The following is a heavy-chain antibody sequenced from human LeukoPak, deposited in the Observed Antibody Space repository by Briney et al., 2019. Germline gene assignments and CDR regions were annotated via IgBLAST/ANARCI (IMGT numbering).Heavy chain of an antibody. J-gene: IGHJ4*02. Sequence: PSQTLSLTCTVTGGSISSGGYYWSWIRQHPGKGLEWIGYIYYSGSTYYNPSLKSRVTISVDTSKNQFSLKLSSVTAADTAVYYCARALHSSSWPYFDYWGQGTLVTVSS. CDR1: GGSISSGGYY. D-gene: IGHD6-13*01. CDR3: ARALHSSSWPYFDY. CDR2: IYYSGST. V-gene: IGHV4-31*03.